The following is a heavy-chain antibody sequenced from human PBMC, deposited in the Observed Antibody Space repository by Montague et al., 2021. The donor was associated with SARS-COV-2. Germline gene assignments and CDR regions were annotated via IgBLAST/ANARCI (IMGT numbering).Heavy chain of an antibody. V-gene: IGHV4-39*01. CDR1: GGSISSYHHY. CDR2: IYYSGST. CDR3: AADYGERDWFDP. J-gene: IGHJ5*02. D-gene: IGHD4-17*01. Sequence: SETLSLTCTVSGGSISSYHHYWGWIRQPPGKGLEWIGSIYYSGSTYYNPSLKSRVTISVDTSKNQSSLKLSSVTAADTAVYYCAADYGERDWFDPWGQGTLVTVSS.